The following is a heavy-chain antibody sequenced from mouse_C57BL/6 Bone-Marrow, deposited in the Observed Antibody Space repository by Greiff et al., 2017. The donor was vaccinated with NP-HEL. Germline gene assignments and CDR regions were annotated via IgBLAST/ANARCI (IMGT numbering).Heavy chain of an antibody. CDR3: AREWRFAY. CDR2: IYPRDGST. V-gene: IGHV1-85*01. Sequence: VQLQQSGPELVKPGASVKLSCKASGYTFTSYDINWVKQRPGQGLEWIGWIYPRDGSTKYNEKFKGKATLTVDTSSSTAYMQLSSLTSEDSAVYYCAREWRFAYWGQGTLVTVSA. CDR1: GYTFTSYD. D-gene: IGHD1-3*01. J-gene: IGHJ3*01.